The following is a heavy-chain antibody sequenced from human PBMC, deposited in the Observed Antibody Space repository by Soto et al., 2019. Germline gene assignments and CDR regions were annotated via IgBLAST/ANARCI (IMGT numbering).Heavy chain of an antibody. D-gene: IGHD2-15*01. V-gene: IGHV3-53*01. J-gene: IGHJ4*02. CDR1: GFTVSSNY. Sequence: EGSLRLSCAASGFTVSSNYMSWVRQAPGKGLEWVSVIYSGGSTYYADSVKGRFTISRDNSKNTLYLQMNSLRAEDTAVYYCARESRYCSGGSCYGFDYWGQGTLVTVSS. CDR2: IYSGGST. CDR3: ARESRYCSGGSCYGFDY.